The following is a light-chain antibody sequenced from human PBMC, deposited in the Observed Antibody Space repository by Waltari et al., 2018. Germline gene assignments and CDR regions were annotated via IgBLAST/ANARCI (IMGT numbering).Light chain of an antibody. CDR2: AAS. CDR1: QSISNY. J-gene: IGKJ4*01. V-gene: IGKV1-39*01. CDR3: QQSYSTPRLT. Sequence: DIQMTQSPSSLSASVGDRVTITCRTSQSISNYLNWYQQKPGKAPKLLIYAASSLQSGVPSRFSGSGSATDFTLTISSLQPEDFATYYCQQSYSTPRLTFGGGTKVEIE.